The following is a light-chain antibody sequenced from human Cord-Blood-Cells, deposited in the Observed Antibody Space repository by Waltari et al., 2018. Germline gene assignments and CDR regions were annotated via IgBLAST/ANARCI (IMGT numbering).Light chain of an antibody. Sequence: IQLTQSPSSLSASVGDRVHITCRASQGISSYLAWYQQKPGKAPKLLIYAASTLQSGVPSRFSGSGSGTDFTLTISSLQPEDFATYYCQQLNSYPITFGQGTRLEIK. CDR1: QGISSY. CDR3: QQLNSYPIT. J-gene: IGKJ5*01. CDR2: AAS. V-gene: IGKV1-9*01.